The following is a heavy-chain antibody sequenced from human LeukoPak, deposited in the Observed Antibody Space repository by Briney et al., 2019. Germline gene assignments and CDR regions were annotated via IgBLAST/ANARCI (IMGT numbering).Heavy chain of an antibody. CDR1: GFTFSSYS. Sequence: PGGSLRLSCSASGFTFSSYSMNWVRQAPGKGLEWVSSISSSSSYIYYADSVKGRFTISRDNAKNSLYLQMNSLRAEDTAVYYCARDGYSYGSPNAFDYWGQGTLVTVSS. CDR3: ARDGYSYGSPNAFDY. V-gene: IGHV3-21*01. CDR2: ISSSSSYI. J-gene: IGHJ4*02. D-gene: IGHD5-18*01.